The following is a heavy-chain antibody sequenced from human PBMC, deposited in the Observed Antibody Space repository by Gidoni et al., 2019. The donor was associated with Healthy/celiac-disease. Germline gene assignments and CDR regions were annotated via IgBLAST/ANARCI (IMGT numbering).Heavy chain of an antibody. J-gene: IGHJ3*02. D-gene: IGHD6-19*01. CDR2: INHSGST. V-gene: IGHV4-34*01. CDR3: ARPLKQGKWPVAFDI. Sequence: QVQLQQWGAGLLKPSETLSLTCAVYGGSFSGYYWSWIRQPPGKGLEWIGEINHSGSTNYNPSLKSRVTISVDTSKNQFSLKLSSVTAADTAVYYCARPLKQGKWPVAFDIWGQGTKVTVSS. CDR1: GGSFSGYY.